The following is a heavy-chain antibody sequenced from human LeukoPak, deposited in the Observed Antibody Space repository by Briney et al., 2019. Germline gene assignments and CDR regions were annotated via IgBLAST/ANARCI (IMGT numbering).Heavy chain of an antibody. CDR1: GGTFSSYA. CDR2: IIPIFGAA. D-gene: IGHD2-21*02. Sequence: SVKVSCKASGGTFSSYAISWVRQAPGQGLEWMGGIIPIFGAANYAQKFQGRVTITADKSTSTAYMELSSLRSEDTAVYYCARDGVGGVTAIHYFDYWGQGTLVTVSS. V-gene: IGHV1-69*06. CDR3: ARDGVGGVTAIHYFDY. J-gene: IGHJ4*02.